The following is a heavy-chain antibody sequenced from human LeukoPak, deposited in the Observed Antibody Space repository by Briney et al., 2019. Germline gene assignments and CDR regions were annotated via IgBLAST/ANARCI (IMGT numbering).Heavy chain of an antibody. Sequence: ASVKVSCKAAGYTFTSYDINWVRQATGQGLEWMGWMNPNSGNTGYAQKFQGRVTMTRNTSISTAYMELSSLRSEDTAVYYCARVIFGVVYYFDYWGQGTLVTVSS. D-gene: IGHD3-3*01. V-gene: IGHV1-8*01. J-gene: IGHJ4*02. CDR2: MNPNSGNT. CDR3: ARVIFGVVYYFDY. CDR1: GYTFTSYD.